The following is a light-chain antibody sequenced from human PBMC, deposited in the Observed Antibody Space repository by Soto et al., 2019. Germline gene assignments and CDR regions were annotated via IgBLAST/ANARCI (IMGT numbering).Light chain of an antibody. J-gene: IGKJ1*01. V-gene: IGKV2-24*01. CDR1: QSLVHSDGNTY. Sequence: DIVMTQSPLSPLVTLGQPASISCRAIQSLVHSDGNTYLSWLHQRPGQPPXLLIYQVSKRFSGVPDRFSGSGAGTHFTLKISRVESEDVGIYYCMQATELRTFGQGTKVDIK. CDR2: QVS. CDR3: MQATELRT.